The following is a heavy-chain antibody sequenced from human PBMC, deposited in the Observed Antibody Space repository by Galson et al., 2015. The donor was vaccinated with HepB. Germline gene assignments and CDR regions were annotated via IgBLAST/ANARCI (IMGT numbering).Heavy chain of an antibody. V-gene: IGHV3-21*01. J-gene: IGHJ4*02. D-gene: IGHD1-14*01. Sequence: SLRLSCAASGFTFSSYSMNWVRQAPGKGLEWVSSISSSSSYIYYADSVEGRFTISRDNAKNSLYLQMNSLRAEDTAVYYCATLDHLVDYWGQGTLVTVSS. CDR2: ISSSSSYI. CDR1: GFTFSSYS. CDR3: ATLDHLVDY.